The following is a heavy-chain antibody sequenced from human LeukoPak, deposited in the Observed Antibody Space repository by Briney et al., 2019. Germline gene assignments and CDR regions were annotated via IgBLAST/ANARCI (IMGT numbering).Heavy chain of an antibody. CDR1: GFTVRNNH. Sequence: GGSLRLSCAASGFTVRNNHMSWVRQAPGKGLEWVSVIYSGGSTYYADSVKGRFTISRDNSKNTLYLQMNSLRAEDTAVYYCARVSLRGGFDYWGQGTLVTVSS. CDR2: IYSGGST. D-gene: IGHD3-10*01. J-gene: IGHJ4*02. V-gene: IGHV3-53*01. CDR3: ARVSLRGGFDY.